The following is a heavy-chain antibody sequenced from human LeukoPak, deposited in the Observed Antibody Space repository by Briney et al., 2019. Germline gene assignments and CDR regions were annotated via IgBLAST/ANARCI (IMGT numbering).Heavy chain of an antibody. J-gene: IGHJ4*02. V-gene: IGHV4-31*03. CDR3: ARAIPAAYYFDY. CDR1: GGSISSGGYY. Sequence: SETLSLTRTVSGGSISSGGYYWSWIRQHPGTGLEWIGYIYYSGSTYYNPSLKSRVTISVDTSKNQFSLKLSSVTAADTAVYYCARAIPAAYYFDYWGQGTLVTVSS. CDR2: IYYSGST. D-gene: IGHD2-2*01.